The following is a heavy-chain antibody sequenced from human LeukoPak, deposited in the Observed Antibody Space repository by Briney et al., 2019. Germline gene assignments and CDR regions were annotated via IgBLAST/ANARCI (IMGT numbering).Heavy chain of an antibody. Sequence: SETLSLTCAVYGGSFSGYYWSWIRQPPGKGLEWIGEINHSGSTNYNPSLKSRVTISVDTSKNQFSLKLSSVTAADTAVYYCARIPGRDGYNDAFDIWGQGTMVIVSS. CDR2: INHSGST. D-gene: IGHD5-24*01. V-gene: IGHV4-34*01. CDR3: ARIPGRDGYNDAFDI. J-gene: IGHJ3*02. CDR1: GGSFSGYY.